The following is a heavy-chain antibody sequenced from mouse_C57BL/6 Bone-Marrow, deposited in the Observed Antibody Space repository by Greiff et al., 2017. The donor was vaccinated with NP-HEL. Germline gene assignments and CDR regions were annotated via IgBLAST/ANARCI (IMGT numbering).Heavy chain of an antibody. CDR1: GFNINDYY. CDR2: IDPEDGDT. J-gene: IGHJ3*01. D-gene: IGHD2-10*02. V-gene: IGHV14-1*01. Sequence: EVQLQQSGAELVRPGASVKLSCTASGFNINDYYMHWVKQRPEQGLEWIGRIDPEDGDTEYAPKFQGKATMTADTSYNTAYLQLSSLTSEDTDVYYCTTLAWFAYWGQGTLVTVSA. CDR3: TTLAWFAY.